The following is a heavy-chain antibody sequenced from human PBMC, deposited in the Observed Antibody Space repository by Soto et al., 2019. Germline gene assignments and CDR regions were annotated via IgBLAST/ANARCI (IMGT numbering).Heavy chain of an antibody. Sequence: PSQXLSLTCAISGDSVSSSSAVWNWIRQSPSRGLEWLRRTYYRSKWYNEYALSVKSRIIINPDTPKNQFSQQLNSVTAEDKVLCYCARGMGEVAPSFDLWGPGSLVTVSS. CDR2: TYYRSKWYN. CDR1: GDSVSSSSAV. CDR3: ARGMGEVAPSFDL. V-gene: IGHV6-1*01. J-gene: IGHJ4*02. D-gene: IGHD1-26*01.